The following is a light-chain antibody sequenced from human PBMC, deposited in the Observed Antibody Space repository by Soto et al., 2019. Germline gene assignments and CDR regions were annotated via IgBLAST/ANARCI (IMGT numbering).Light chain of an antibody. V-gene: IGKV1-5*01. J-gene: IGKJ5*01. CDR2: DAS. CDR1: QSISSW. Sequence: DIQMTQSPSTLSASVGDRVTITCRASQSISSWLAWYQQKPGKAPKLLIYDASSLGSGGPSRFSGSGSGTEFTLTISNLQPDDFATYYGQQYNGYSITFGQGTRLEIK. CDR3: QQYNGYSIT.